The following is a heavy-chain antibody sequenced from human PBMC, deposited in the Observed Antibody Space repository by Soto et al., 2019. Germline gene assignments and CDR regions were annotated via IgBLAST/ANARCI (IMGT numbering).Heavy chain of an antibody. Sequence: HPGGSLRLSCTASGFTFGDYAMSWFRQAPGKGLERVGFIRSKAYGGTTEYAASVKGRFTISRDDSKSIAYLQMNSLKTEDTAVYYCTRGLGPLWFGDPIDYWGQGTLVTVSS. CDR3: TRGLGPLWFGDPIDY. D-gene: IGHD3-10*01. CDR2: IRSKAYGGTT. V-gene: IGHV3-49*03. CDR1: GFTFGDYA. J-gene: IGHJ4*02.